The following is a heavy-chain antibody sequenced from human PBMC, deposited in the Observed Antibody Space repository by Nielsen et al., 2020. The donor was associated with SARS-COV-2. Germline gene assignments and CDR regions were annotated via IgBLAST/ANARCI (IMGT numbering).Heavy chain of an antibody. CDR2: IYSGGSST. J-gene: IGHJ4*02. D-gene: IGHD6-19*01. Sequence: GESLKISCAASGFTFSSYAMSWVRQAPGKGLEWVSVIYSGGSSTYYADSVKGRFTISRDNSKNTLYLQMNSLRAEDTAVYYCAKDEGSGWLSRFDYWGQGTLVTASS. CDR1: GFTFSSYA. CDR3: AKDEGSGWLSRFDY. V-gene: IGHV3-23*03.